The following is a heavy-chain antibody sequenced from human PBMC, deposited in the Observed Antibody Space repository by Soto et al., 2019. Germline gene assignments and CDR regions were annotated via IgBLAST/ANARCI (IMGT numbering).Heavy chain of an antibody. CDR1: GFTFSSYA. CDR3: GRGPEENYVFWCVFFVVFDI. V-gene: IGHV3-30-3*01. Sequence: QVQLVESGGGVVQPGRSLRLSCAASGFTFSSYAMHWVRQAPGKGLEWVAVISYDGSNKYYADSVKGRFTISRDNSKTPLYLKINSLRAEDTVFYYWGRGPEENYVFWCVFFVVFDIGGKGTMVT. D-gene: IGHD3-3*01. CDR2: ISYDGSNK. J-gene: IGHJ3*02.